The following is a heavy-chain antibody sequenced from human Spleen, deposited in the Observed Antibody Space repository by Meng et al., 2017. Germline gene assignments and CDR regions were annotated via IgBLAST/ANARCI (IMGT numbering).Heavy chain of an antibody. CDR2: TYYRSKWYN. D-gene: IGHD6-13*01. CDR1: GDSVSTLSAA. J-gene: IGHJ4*02. Sequence: QVHLRQPGPELVKPSHTLSLTCAISGDSVSTLSAAWNWIRQSPSRGLEWLGRTYYRSKWYNDFAVSVKSRITINADTSKNQFSLQLNSVTPEDTAVYYCAREYSSTFDYWGQGTLVTVSS. CDR3: AREYSSTFDY. V-gene: IGHV6-1*01.